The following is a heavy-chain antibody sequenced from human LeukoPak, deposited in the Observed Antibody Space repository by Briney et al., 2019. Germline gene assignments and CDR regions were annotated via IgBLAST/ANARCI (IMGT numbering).Heavy chain of an antibody. Sequence: TGGSLRLSCAASGFTVSSNYMSWVRQAPGKGLEWVSVIYSGGSTYYADSVRGRFTISRDNSKNTLYLQMNSLRAEDTAVYYCASSGVATGLFDYWGQGTLVTVSS. D-gene: IGHD5-12*01. CDR3: ASSGVATGLFDY. CDR1: GFTVSSNY. V-gene: IGHV3-53*01. J-gene: IGHJ4*02. CDR2: IYSGGST.